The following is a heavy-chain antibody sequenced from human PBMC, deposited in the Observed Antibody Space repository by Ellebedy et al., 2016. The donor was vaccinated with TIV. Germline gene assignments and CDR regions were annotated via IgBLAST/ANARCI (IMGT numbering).Heavy chain of an antibody. Sequence: AASVKVSCKASGYTFTSYDITWVRQATGQGLEWVGWMNPNSGNTGSAQKFQGRVTMTRDSAISTAYMELSSLRSEDTAVYYCGRGSGSASTGRVYYFDYWGQGSLVTVSS. CDR1: GYTFTSYD. CDR2: MNPNSGNT. V-gene: IGHV1-8*01. CDR3: GRGSGSASTGRVYYFDY. D-gene: IGHD5-12*01. J-gene: IGHJ4*02.